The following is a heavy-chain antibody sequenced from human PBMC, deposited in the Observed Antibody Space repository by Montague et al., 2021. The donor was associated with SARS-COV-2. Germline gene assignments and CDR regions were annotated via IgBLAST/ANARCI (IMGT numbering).Heavy chain of an antibody. CDR1: GGSFSNYF. CDR3: ALALGRGVDSFDP. D-gene: IGHD2-21*02. Sequence: SETLSLTCAAYGGSFSNYFWSWIRQPPGRGLEWIGEINHGGTADYNPSLKSRVTLSVDTSKAQFSLILTSVTAADTAVYYCALALGRGVDSFDPWGQGTMVTVSS. J-gene: IGHJ5*02. CDR2: INHGGTA. V-gene: IGHV4-34*01.